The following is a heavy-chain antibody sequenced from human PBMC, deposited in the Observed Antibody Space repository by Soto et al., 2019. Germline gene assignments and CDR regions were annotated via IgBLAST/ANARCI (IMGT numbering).Heavy chain of an antibody. CDR3: AREALCTDV. CDR2: INTNSGNT. CDR1: GYTYTSNA. J-gene: IGHJ6*04. V-gene: IGHV7-4-1*01. Sequence: ASVKVSCKASGYTYTSNAMNWVRQAPGQGLEWMGWINTNSGNTTYAQGFTGRFVFSLDTSVSTAYLQICSIKAEDTAVYYCAREALCTDVWGKGNRITVSS.